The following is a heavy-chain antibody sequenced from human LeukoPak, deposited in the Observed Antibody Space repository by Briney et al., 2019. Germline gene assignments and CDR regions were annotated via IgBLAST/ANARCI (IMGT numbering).Heavy chain of an antibody. V-gene: IGHV4-39*01. D-gene: IGHD6-19*01. CDR2: IYYSGNT. J-gene: IGHJ4*02. Sequence: SETLSLTCTVSGVSISSSNSYWGRIRQPPGKGLEWIGSIYYSGNTYYNASLKSQVSISIDTSKNQFSLRLTSVTAADTAVYYCARRRRGSGWYVYWGQGTLVTVSS. CDR1: GVSISSSNSY. CDR3: ARRRRGSGWYVY.